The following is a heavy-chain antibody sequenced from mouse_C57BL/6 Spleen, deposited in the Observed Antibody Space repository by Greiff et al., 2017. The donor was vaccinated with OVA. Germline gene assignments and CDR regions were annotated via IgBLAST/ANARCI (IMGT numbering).Heavy chain of an antibody. CDR1: GYTFTDYN. CDR3: ASYYGNPWFAY. J-gene: IGHJ3*01. CDR2: INPNNGGT. V-gene: IGHV1-22*01. D-gene: IGHD2-1*01. Sequence: VQLKESGPELVKPGASVKMSCKASGYTFTDYNMHWVKQSHGKSLEWIGYINPNNGGTSYNQKFKGKATLTVNKSSSTAYMELRSLTSEDSAVYYCASYYGNPWFAYWGQGTLVTVSA.